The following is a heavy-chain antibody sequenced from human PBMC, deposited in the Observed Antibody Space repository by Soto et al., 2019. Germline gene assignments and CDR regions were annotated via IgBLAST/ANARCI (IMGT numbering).Heavy chain of an antibody. D-gene: IGHD5-12*01. CDR1: GYTFTSYD. J-gene: IGHJ5*02. Sequence: ASVKVSCKASGYTFTSYDINWVRQATGQGLEWMGWMNPNSGDTGYAQKFQGRVTMTTNNSISTAYMELSSLGSEDTAVYYCARGGTGYHLFDPWGQGTLVTVSS. CDR2: MNPNSGDT. V-gene: IGHV1-8*01. CDR3: ARGGTGYHLFDP.